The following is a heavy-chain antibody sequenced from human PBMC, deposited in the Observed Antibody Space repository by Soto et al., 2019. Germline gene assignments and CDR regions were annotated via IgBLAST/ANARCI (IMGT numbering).Heavy chain of an antibody. CDR2: IYYSGST. CDR1: GGSISSYY. V-gene: IGHV4-59*08. J-gene: IGHJ5*02. CDR3: ARHKNGWFDP. D-gene: IGHD2-8*01. Sequence: SETLSLTCTVSGGSISSYYWSWIRQPPGKGLEWIGYIYYSGSTNYNPSLKSRVTISVDTSKNQFSLKLSSVTAADTAVYYCARHKNGWFDPWGQGTLVTSPQ.